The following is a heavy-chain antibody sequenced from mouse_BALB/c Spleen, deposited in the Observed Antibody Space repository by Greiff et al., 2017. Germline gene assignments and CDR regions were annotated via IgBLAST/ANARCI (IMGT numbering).Heavy chain of an antibody. V-gene: IGHV1S135*01. D-gene: IGHD2-10*01. J-gene: IGHJ1*01. CDR2: IDPFNGGT. Sequence: EVQLQQSGPELMKPGASVKISCKASGYSFTSYYMHWVKQSHGKSLEWIGYIDPFNGGTSYNQKFKGKATLTVDKSSSTAYMHLSSLTSEDSAVYYGARDRAYYGPYWYFDVWGAGTTVTVSS. CDR3: ARDRAYYGPYWYFDV. CDR1: GYSFTSYY.